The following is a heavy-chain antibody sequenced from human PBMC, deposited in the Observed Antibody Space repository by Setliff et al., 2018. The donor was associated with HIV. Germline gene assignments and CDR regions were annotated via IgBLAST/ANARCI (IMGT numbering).Heavy chain of an antibody. CDR2: FNAGNLNT. J-gene: IGHJ4*02. CDR1: GYIFTNYA. V-gene: IGHV1-3*01. D-gene: IGHD5-12*01. CDR3: AREEMSMWLPEYFFDF. Sequence: GASVKVSCKASGYIFTNYAIHWVRQAPGQRLEWMRGFNAGNLNTKYSQKFQGRVTFTGDTSASTTYMELSSLRSEDTAVYYCAREEMSMWLPEYFFDFWGQGTLVTVSS.